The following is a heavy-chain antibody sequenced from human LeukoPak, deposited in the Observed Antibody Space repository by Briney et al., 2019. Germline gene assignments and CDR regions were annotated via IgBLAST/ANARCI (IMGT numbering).Heavy chain of an antibody. CDR2: MNPNSGNT. D-gene: IGHD6-13*01. CDR3: ARERYSSSWYGVYYYYYGMDV. Sequence: ASVKVSCKASGYTFTSYDINWVRQATGQGLEWMGWMNPNSGNTGYAQKFQGRVTMTRNTSISTAYMELSSLGSEDTAVYYCARERYSSSWYGVYYYYYGMDVWGQGTTVTVSS. V-gene: IGHV1-8*01. CDR1: GYTFTSYD. J-gene: IGHJ6*02.